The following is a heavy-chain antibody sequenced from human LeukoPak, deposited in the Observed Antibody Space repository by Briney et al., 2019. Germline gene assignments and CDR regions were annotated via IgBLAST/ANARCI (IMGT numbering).Heavy chain of an antibody. CDR2: IRYDGSNK. CDR3: ASVYDFWSGYPRRADY. D-gene: IGHD3-3*01. CDR1: GFTFSSYG. Sequence: PGGSLRLSCAASGFTFSSYGMHWVRQAPGKGLEWVAFIRYDGSNKYYADSVKGRFTISRDNSKNTLYLQMNSLRAEDTAVYYCASVYDFWSGYPRRADYWGQGTLVTVSS. V-gene: IGHV3-30*02. J-gene: IGHJ4*02.